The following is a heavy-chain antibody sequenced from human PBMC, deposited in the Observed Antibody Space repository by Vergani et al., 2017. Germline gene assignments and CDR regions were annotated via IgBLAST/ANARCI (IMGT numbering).Heavy chain of an antibody. Sequence: QVQLVQSGAEVKQPGASVKVSCKASGYTFTGYYMHWVRQAPGQGLEWMGWINPNSGGTNYAQKFQGRVTMTRDTSISTAYMELSRLRSDDTAVYYCARPNAHSYYDILTGDDYYFDYWGQGTLVTVSS. CDR2: INPNSGGT. CDR1: GYTFTGYY. CDR3: ARPNAHSYYDILTGDDYYFDY. V-gene: IGHV1-2*02. D-gene: IGHD3-9*01. J-gene: IGHJ4*02.